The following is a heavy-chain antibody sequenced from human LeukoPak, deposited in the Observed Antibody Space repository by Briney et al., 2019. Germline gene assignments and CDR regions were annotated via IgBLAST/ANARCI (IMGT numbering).Heavy chain of an antibody. J-gene: IGHJ3*02. CDR1: GGTFSSYA. V-gene: IGHV1-69*05. CDR2: IIPIFGTA. CDR3: ARIGSYLSYGGAFDI. Sequence: SVKVSCKASGGTFSSYAISWVRQAPGQGLEWMGGIIPIFGTANYAQKFQGRVTITTDESTSTAYMELSSLRSEDTAVYYCARIGSYLSYGGAFDIWGQGTMVTVSS. D-gene: IGHD1-26*01.